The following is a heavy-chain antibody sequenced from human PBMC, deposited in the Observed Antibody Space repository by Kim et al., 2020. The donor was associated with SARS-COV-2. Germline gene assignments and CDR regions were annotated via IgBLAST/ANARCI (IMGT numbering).Heavy chain of an antibody. CDR3: ARIPHYDYYYGMDV. J-gene: IGHJ6*02. V-gene: IGHV2-70*01. Sequence: RTSLKTRLTISKDTSKNQVVLTMTNMDPVDTATYYCARIPHYDYYYGMDVWGQGTTVTVSS.